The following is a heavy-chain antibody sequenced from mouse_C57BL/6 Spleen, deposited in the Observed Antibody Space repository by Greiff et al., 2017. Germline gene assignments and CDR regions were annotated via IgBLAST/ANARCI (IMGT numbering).Heavy chain of an antibody. CDR2: INPSSGYT. J-gene: IGHJ2*01. Sequence: QVQLQPSGAELARPGASVKMSCKASGYTFTSYTMHWVKQRPGQGLEWIGYINPSSGYTKYNQKFKDKATLTADKSSSTAYMQLSSLTSEDSAVYYCAIGGDGYYDYFDYWGQGTTLTVSS. D-gene: IGHD2-3*01. CDR3: AIGGDGYYDYFDY. V-gene: IGHV1-4*01. CDR1: GYTFTSYT.